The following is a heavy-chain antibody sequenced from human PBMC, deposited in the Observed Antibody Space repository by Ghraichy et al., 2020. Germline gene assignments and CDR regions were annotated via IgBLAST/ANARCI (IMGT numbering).Heavy chain of an antibody. J-gene: IGHJ6*02. CDR1: GYPFSTYD. CDR2: MNPNSGNA. D-gene: IGHD1-1*01. V-gene: IGHV1-8*01. Sequence: ASVKVSCKASGYPFSTYDVIWVRQATGQGLEWMGWMNPNSGNAGYAQQFQGRVTMTRDTSISKAYMELSSLRSEDTAVYYCARGRSPDVNWNDDIYYYYGMDVWGQGTTVTVSS. CDR3: ARGRSPDVNWNDDIYYYYGMDV.